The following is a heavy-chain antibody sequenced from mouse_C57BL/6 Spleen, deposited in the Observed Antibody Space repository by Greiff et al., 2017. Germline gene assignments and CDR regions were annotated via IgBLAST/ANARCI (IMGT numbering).Heavy chain of an antibody. CDR3: ARPYYGSREGFAY. CDR2: ISNGGGST. D-gene: IGHD1-1*01. J-gene: IGHJ3*01. CDR1: GFTFSDYY. V-gene: IGHV5-12*01. Sequence: EVQRVESGGGLVQPGGSLKLSCAASGFTFSDYYMYWVRQTPEKRLEWVAYISNGGGSTYYPDTVKGRFTISRDNAKNTLYLQMSRLKSEDTAMYYCARPYYGSREGFAYWGQGTLVTVSA.